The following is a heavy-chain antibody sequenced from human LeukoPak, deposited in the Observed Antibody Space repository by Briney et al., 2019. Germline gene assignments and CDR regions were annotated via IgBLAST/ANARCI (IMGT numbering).Heavy chain of an antibody. V-gene: IGHV1-2*02. Sequence: ASVKVSCKASGYTFTGYYMHWVRQAPGQGLEWMGWINPNSGGTNYAQKFQGRVTMTRDTSISTAYMELSRLRSDDTAVYCCARATLPYYYYMDVWGKGTTVTVSS. CDR3: ARATLPYYYYMDV. D-gene: IGHD2-15*01. J-gene: IGHJ6*03. CDR2: INPNSGGT. CDR1: GYTFTGYY.